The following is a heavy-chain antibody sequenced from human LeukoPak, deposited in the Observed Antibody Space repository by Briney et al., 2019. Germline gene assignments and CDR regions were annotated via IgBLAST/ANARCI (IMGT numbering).Heavy chain of an antibody. CDR2: VREDGAEK. D-gene: IGHD6-13*01. J-gene: IGHJ4*02. CDR3: ARVRIAAVVDY. CDR1: GFIFNKYW. Sequence: PGGSLRLSCTASGFIFNKYWMSWVRQAPGKGLEWVATVREDGAEKYYVDSVKGRITISRDNAKNSLYLQMNSLRAEDTAVYYCARVRIAAVVDYWGQGTLVTVSS. V-gene: IGHV3-7*01.